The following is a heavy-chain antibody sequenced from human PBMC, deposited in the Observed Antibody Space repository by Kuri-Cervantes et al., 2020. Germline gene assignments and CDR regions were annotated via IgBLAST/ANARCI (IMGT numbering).Heavy chain of an antibody. CDR3: AHRVPGWHDAFDI. J-gene: IGHJ3*02. D-gene: IGHD3-10*01. V-gene: IGHV2-5*02. CDR1: GFSLSSNGVG. Sequence: SGPTLVKPTQSLTLTCTFSGFSLSSNGVGVGWIRQPPGKALEWIAVIYWDDDKRYSPSLMTRLTITMDTSKDHVVLTMTNVDPVDTATYYCAHRVPGWHDAFDIWGQGTMVTVSS. CDR2: IYWDDDK.